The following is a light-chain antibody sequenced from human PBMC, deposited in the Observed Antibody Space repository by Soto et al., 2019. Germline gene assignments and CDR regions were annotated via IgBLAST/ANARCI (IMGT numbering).Light chain of an antibody. CDR1: SSDVGGYNY. Sequence: QSALTQPASVSGSPGQSITISCTGTSSDVGGYNYVSWYQHHPGKVPKLMIYEVSNRPSGVSNRFSGSKSGNTASLTISGLQAEDEADYYCSSYTTSSTLVVGGGTKLTVL. V-gene: IGLV2-14*01. CDR2: EVS. J-gene: IGLJ2*01. CDR3: SSYTTSSTLV.